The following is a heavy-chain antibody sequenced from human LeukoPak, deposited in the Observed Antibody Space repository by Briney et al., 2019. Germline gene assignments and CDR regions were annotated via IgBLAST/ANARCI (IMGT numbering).Heavy chain of an antibody. D-gene: IGHD1-7*01. J-gene: IGHJ4*02. Sequence: PGGSLRLSCAASGFTVSSNYMSWVRQAPGKGLEWVSVIYLGGNTYYADSVKGRFTISRDNSKNTLYLQMNSLRAEDTAVYYCARVQTTRLYYFDYWGQGTLVTVSS. CDR3: ARVQTTRLYYFDY. CDR1: GFTVSSNY. V-gene: IGHV3-53*01. CDR2: IYLGGNT.